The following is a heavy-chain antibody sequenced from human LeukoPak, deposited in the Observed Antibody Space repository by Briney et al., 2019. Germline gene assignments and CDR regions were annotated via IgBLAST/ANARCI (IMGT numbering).Heavy chain of an antibody. CDR2: ISGSGGST. Sequence: GGSLRLSCAASGFTFSTYAMSWVRQAPGKGLEWVSDISGSGGSTYYADSVKGRFTISRDNAKNTLYLQMNSLRAEDTAVYYCARVPGYIGYFYGMDVWGQGTTVTVSS. CDR1: GFTFSTYA. V-gene: IGHV3-23*01. D-gene: IGHD5-12*01. CDR3: ARVPGYIGYFYGMDV. J-gene: IGHJ6*02.